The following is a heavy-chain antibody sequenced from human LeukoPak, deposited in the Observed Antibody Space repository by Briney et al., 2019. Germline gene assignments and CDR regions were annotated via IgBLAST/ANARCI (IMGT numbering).Heavy chain of an antibody. J-gene: IGHJ6*03. Sequence: ASVKVSCTASGYTFMRYGISWVRQAPGQGLEWMGWIRVDNGDTDNAQKFQGRVTITTDTSSTTIYMELRSLRSDDTAVYYCAGVNLYYNYMDVWGKGTTVTVSS. D-gene: IGHD1-14*01. CDR1: GYTFMRYG. V-gene: IGHV1-18*01. CDR2: IRVDNGDT. CDR3: AGVNLYYNYMDV.